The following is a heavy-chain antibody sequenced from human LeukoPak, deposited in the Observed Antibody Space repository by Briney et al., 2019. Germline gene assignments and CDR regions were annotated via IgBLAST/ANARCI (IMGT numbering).Heavy chain of an antibody. J-gene: IGHJ4*02. CDR1: GYTFTGYY. CDR3: ARDRLYDY. CDR2: MNPNSGGT. D-gene: IGHD2-15*01. Sequence: GASVKVSCKASGYTFTGYYLHWVRQAPGQGLEWMGRMNPNSGGTDYAQKFQGRATMTRDTSISTAYMELSRLRSDDTAIYYCARDRLYDYWGQGTLVTVSS. V-gene: IGHV1-2*06.